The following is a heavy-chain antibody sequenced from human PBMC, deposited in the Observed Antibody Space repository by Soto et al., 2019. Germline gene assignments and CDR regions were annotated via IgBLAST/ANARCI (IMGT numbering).Heavy chain of an antibody. D-gene: IGHD3-10*01. CDR1: GYTFTSYF. Sequence: QVQLVQSGAEVKKPGASVKVSCKASGYTFTSYFISWVRQAPGQGLEWMGWISAYNGNTNYVQKLHGRVTMTTDTSTGTAYMELRSLRSYDPAVYYCARALPPSEYWGQGTLVTVSS. CDR3: ARALPPSEY. CDR2: ISAYNGNT. J-gene: IGHJ4*02. V-gene: IGHV1-18*01.